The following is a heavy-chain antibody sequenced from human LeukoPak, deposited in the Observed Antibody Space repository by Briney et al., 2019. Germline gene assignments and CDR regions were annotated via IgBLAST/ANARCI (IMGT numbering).Heavy chain of an antibody. CDR1: GGSISNYY. J-gene: IGHJ5*02. V-gene: IGHV4-59*12. Sequence: PSETLSLTCTVSGGSISNYYWNWLRQPPGKGLGWIGYIYYSGSTNYNPSLKSRVTMSLDTSKNQFSLNLSSVTAADTAVYYCARDSGDWLDPWGQGTLVTVSS. CDR3: ARDSGDWLDP. CDR2: IYYSGST.